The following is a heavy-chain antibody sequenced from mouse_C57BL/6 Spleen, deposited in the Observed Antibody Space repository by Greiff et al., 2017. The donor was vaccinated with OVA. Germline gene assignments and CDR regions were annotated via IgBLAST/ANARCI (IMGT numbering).Heavy chain of an antibody. V-gene: IGHV1-81*01. Sequence: VQLQQSGAELARPGASVKLSCKASGYTFTSYGISWVKQRTGQGLEWIGEIYPRSGNTYYNEKFTGKATLTADKSSSTAYMELRSLTSEDSAVYFCARKIYDGYWWYFDVWGTGTTVTVSS. CDR2: IYPRSGNT. D-gene: IGHD2-3*01. J-gene: IGHJ1*03. CDR1: GYTFTSYG. CDR3: ARKIYDGYWWYFDV.